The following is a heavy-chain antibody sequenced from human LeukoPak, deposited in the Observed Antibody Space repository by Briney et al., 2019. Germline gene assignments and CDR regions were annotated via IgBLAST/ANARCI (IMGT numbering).Heavy chain of an antibody. CDR1: GFTVSSNY. V-gene: IGHV3-53*04. D-gene: IGHD1-26*01. CDR2: IYSGGST. Sequence: GGSLRLSCAASGFTVSSNYMSWVRQAPGKGLEWVSVIYSGGSTYYADSVKGRFTISRHNSENTLYLQMNSLRAEDTAVYYCARLSSGSNAFDIWGQGTMVTVSS. CDR3: ARLSSGSNAFDI. J-gene: IGHJ3*02.